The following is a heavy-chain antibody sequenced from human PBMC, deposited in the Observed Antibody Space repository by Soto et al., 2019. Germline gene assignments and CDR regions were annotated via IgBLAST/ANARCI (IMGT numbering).Heavy chain of an antibody. CDR1: GGTFSSYT. D-gene: IGHD2-15*01. CDR2: IIPILGIA. V-gene: IGHV1-69*02. Sequence: QVQLVQSGAEVKKPGSSVKVSCKASGGTFSSYTISWVRQAPGQGLEWMGRIIPILGIANYAQKFQGRVTITADKSTSTAYMELSSLRSEDTAVYYCARASVVVAATCDYWSQGTLVTVSS. J-gene: IGHJ4*02. CDR3: ARASVVVAATCDY.